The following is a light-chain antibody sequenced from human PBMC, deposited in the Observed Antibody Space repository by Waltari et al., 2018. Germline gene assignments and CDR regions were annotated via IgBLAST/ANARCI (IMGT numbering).Light chain of an antibody. CDR3: QQYSTYSS. J-gene: IGKJ2*03. V-gene: IGKV1-5*03. Sequence: DIQMTQSPSTLSASVGDRVTITCRASQTISSWLAWYQQKPGKAPKLLMYKASSFESGVPSRFSGSVSGTEFTLTISSLQPDDFATYYCQQYSTYSSFGQGTKLEI. CDR1: QTISSW. CDR2: KAS.